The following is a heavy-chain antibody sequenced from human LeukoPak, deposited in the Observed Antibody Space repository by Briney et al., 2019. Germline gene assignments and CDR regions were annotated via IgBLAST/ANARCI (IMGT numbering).Heavy chain of an antibody. J-gene: IGHJ4*02. CDR2: IYSSGST. CDR3: ARLAPGYGDSDTDY. Sequence: SETLSLTCTVSGGSIRGYFWSWIRQPPGKGLEWIGHIYSSGSTTYTPSLQGRVTISLDTSKNQFSLRLSSVTAADTAVYYCARLAPGYGDSDTDYWGQGTLVTVSS. CDR1: GGSIRGYF. V-gene: IGHV4-59*08. D-gene: IGHD4-17*01.